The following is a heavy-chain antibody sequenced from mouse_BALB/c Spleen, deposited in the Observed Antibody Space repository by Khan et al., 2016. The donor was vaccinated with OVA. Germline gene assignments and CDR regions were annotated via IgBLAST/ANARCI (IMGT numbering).Heavy chain of an antibody. CDR2: INTYTGEP. CDR3: ARALDFSYAMAY. J-gene: IGHJ4*01. CDR1: GYTFTNFG. V-gene: IGHV9-3-1*01. Sequence: QIQLVQSGPELKKPGETVKISCKASGYTFTNFGMNWVKQAPGEGLEWMGWINTYTGEPTYADDFKGRFAFSLETSASTAYLQINNLKNEDTATYFCARALDFSYAMAYWGQGTSLTVSS.